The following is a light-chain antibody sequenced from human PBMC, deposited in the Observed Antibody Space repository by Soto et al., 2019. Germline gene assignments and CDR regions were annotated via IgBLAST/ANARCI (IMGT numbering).Light chain of an antibody. CDR2: SAS. CDR1: QDISVY. CDR3: QKFNNAPLT. V-gene: IGKV1-27*01. J-gene: IGKJ5*01. Sequence: DIQMTQSPSSLSASVGDRVTITCRASQDISVYLAWYQQKPGKVPKLLIYSASTLQSGLPSRLSGSGSGTDFTLTISSLQPEDVATYYCQKFNNAPLTFGQGTRLEIK.